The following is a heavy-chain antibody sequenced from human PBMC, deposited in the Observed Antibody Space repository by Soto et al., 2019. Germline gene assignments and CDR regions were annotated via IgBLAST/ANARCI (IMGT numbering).Heavy chain of an antibody. CDR1: GFTFSSYW. V-gene: IGHV3-7*01. CDR2: IKQDGSEK. CDR3: ARVAGATKRTYYDY. J-gene: IGHJ4*02. Sequence: GGSLRLSCAASGFTFSSYWMSWVRQAPGKGLEWVANIKQDGSEKYYVDSVKGRFTISRDNAKNSLYLQMNSLRAEDTAVYYCARVAGATKRTYYDYWGQGTLVTVSS. D-gene: IGHD1-26*01.